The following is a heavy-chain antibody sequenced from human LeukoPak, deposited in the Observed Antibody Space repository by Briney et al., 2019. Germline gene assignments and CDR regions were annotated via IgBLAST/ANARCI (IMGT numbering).Heavy chain of an antibody. D-gene: IGHD1-26*01. CDR1: GFTVSSNY. Sequence: GGSLRLSCAASGFTVSSNYMSWVRQAPGKELEWVSAISGSGGSTYYADSVKGRFTISRDNSKNTLYLQMNSLRAEDTAVYYCAKGPRWDLDDYYMDVWGKGTTVTISS. V-gene: IGHV3-23*01. CDR3: AKGPRWDLDDYYMDV. J-gene: IGHJ6*03. CDR2: ISGSGGST.